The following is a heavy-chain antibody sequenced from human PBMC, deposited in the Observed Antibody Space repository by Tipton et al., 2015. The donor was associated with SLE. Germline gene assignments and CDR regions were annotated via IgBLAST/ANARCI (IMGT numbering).Heavy chain of an antibody. CDR3: AREGNYYDSSGPFDI. Sequence: LRLSCTVSGGSISSGSYYWSWIRQPAGKGLEWIGDIYTSGSTNYNPSLKSRVTISVDTSKNQFSLKLSSVTAADTAVYYCAREGNYYDSSGPFDIWGQGTTVTVSS. V-gene: IGHV4-61*09. CDR1: GGSISSGSYY. J-gene: IGHJ3*02. CDR2: IYTSGST. D-gene: IGHD3-22*01.